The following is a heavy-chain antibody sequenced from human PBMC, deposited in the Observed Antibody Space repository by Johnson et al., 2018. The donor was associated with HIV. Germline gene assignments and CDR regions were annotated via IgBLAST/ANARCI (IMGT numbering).Heavy chain of an antibody. D-gene: IGHD6-19*01. J-gene: IGHJ3*02. CDR1: GFTISTFW. Sequence: VQLVESGGALVQPGGSLRLSCEVSGFTISTFWMHWVRQVPGKGLMWVSRISGDGSSSSYADSVKGRFTISRDNSKNTLYLQMNSLRAEDTAVYYCARESIHSSGWSPEAFDIWGQGTMVTVSS. V-gene: IGHV3-74*01. CDR2: ISGDGSSS. CDR3: ARESIHSSGWSPEAFDI.